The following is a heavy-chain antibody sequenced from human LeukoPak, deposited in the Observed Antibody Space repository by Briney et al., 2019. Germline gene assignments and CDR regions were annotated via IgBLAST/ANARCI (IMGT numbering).Heavy chain of an antibody. Sequence: SETLSLTCTVSGGSISSGSYYWSWIRQPAGKGLEWIGRIYTSGSTNYNPSLKSRVTISVDTSKNQFSLKLSSVTAADTAVYYCARGNLWFGELLFWFDPWGQGTLVTVSS. J-gene: IGHJ5*02. V-gene: IGHV4-61*02. D-gene: IGHD3-10*01. CDR3: ARGNLWFGELLFWFDP. CDR1: GGSISSGSYY. CDR2: IYTSGST.